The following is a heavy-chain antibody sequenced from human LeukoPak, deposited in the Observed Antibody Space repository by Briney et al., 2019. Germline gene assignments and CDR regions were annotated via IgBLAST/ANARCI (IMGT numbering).Heavy chain of an antibody. Sequence: SVKVSCKASGGTFSSYAISWVRQAPGQGLEWMGGIIPIFGTANYAQKFQGRVTITTDESTSTAYMELSSLRSEDTAVYYCARDTTTGHNWFDPWGQGTLVTVSS. CDR2: IIPIFGTA. CDR1: GGTFSSYA. J-gene: IGHJ5*02. D-gene: IGHD1-1*01. CDR3: ARDTTTGHNWFDP. V-gene: IGHV1-69*05.